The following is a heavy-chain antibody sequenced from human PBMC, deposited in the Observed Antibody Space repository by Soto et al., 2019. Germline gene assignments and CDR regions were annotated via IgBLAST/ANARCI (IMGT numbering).Heavy chain of an antibody. CDR1: GYTFTSYG. V-gene: IGHV1-69*13. CDR2: IIPIFGTA. Sequence: GASVKVSCKASGYTFTSYGISWVRQAPGQGLEWMGGIIPIFGTANYAQKFQGRVTITADESTSTAYMELSSLRSEDTAVYYCARGLRYCGGDCYITLDYWGQGTLVTVSS. J-gene: IGHJ4*02. CDR3: ARGLRYCGGDCYITLDY. D-gene: IGHD2-21*02.